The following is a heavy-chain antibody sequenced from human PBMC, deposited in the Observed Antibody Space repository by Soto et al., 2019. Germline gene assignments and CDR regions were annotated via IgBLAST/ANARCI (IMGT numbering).Heavy chain of an antibody. CDR2: ISYDGSNK. J-gene: IGHJ6*02. CDR1: GFTFSSYG. V-gene: IGHV3-30*18. CDR3: AKEGGYCSSSSCYWEYYYYGMDV. D-gene: IGHD2-2*01. Sequence: GGSLRLSCAASGFTFSSYGMHWVRQAPGKGLEWVAVISYDGSNKYYADSAKGRFTISRDNSKNTLYLQRNSLRAEDTAVYYCAKEGGYCSSSSCYWEYYYYGMDVWGQGTTVTVSS.